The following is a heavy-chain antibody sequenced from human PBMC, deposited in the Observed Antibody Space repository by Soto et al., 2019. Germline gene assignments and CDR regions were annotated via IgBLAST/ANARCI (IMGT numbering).Heavy chain of an antibody. CDR2: ISAYNGNT. D-gene: IGHD2-21*02. J-gene: IGHJ6*04. CDR1: GYTFTSYG. CDR3: ARDPDFWSCAVVTAKQYYGIDV. Sequence: ASVKVSCKASGYTFTSYGISWVRQAPGQGLEWMGWISAYNGNTNYAQKLQGRVTMTTDTSTSTAYMELRSLRSDDTAVYYCARDPDFWSCAVVTAKQYYGIDVWGKGTTVTVAS. V-gene: IGHV1-18*01.